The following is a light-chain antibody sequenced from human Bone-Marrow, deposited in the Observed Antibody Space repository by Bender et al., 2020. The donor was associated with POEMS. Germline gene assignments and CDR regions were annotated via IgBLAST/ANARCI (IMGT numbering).Light chain of an antibody. CDR2: KDN. J-gene: IGLJ3*02. V-gene: IGLV3-27*01. Sequence: SYELTQPSSVTVSPGQTARISCSGDVLAKQNARWFQQRPGQAPLSVIYKDNKRPSGIPERFSGSSSGAIATLTISGAQVEDEADYYCYSTDSSRDRGVFGGGTKVTVL. CDR3: YSTDSSRDRGV. CDR1: VLAKQN.